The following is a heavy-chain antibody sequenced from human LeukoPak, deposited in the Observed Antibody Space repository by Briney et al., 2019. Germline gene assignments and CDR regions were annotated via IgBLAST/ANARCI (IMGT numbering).Heavy chain of an antibody. CDR2: FDPEDGET. J-gene: IGHJ4*02. Sequence: ASVKVSCKVSGYTLTELSMHWVRQAPGKGLEWMGGFDPEDGETSYAQKFQGRVTMTRDMSTSTVYMELSSLRSEDTAVYYCARANRRDGYNDYWGQGTLVTVSS. CDR1: GYTLTELS. CDR3: ARANRRDGYNDY. V-gene: IGHV1-24*01. D-gene: IGHD5-24*01.